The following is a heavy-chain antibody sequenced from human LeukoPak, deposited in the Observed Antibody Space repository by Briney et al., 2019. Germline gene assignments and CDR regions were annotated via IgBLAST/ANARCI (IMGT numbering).Heavy chain of an antibody. D-gene: IGHD6-6*01. CDR2: INQSGST. V-gene: IGHV4-34*01. CDR1: GGSFSGYY. CDR3: ARHRHRIAARGTFDY. J-gene: IGHJ4*02. Sequence: SETLSLTCAVYGGSFSGYYWSWIRQPPGKGLEWSGEINQSGSTNYNPSLKSRVTISVDTSKNQFSLKLSSVTAADTAVYYWARHRHRIAARGTFDYWGQGTLVTVSS.